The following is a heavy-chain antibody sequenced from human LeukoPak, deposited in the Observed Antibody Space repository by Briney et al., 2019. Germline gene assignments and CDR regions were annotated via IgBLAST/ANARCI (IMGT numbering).Heavy chain of an antibody. Sequence: SQTLSLTCTVSGGSINSASHYWGWIRQPADKGLEWIGRLYFSGTTNYNPSLTSRVTISLDTSKNQFSLKLSSVTAADTAVYYCARSYSSSWYSSFDIWGHGTMVTVSS. V-gene: IGHV4-61*02. CDR3: ARSYSSSWYSSFDI. CDR1: GGSINSASHY. CDR2: LYFSGTT. J-gene: IGHJ3*02. D-gene: IGHD6-13*01.